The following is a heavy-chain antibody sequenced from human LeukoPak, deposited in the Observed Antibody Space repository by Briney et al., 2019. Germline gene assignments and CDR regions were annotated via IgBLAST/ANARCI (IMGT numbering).Heavy chain of an antibody. V-gene: IGHV1-2*02. Sequence: ASVKLSFKASGYTFTGYYMHWVRQAPGQGHEWMGWINPNSGGTNYAQKFQGRVTMTRDTSISTAYMELSRLGSDDTAVYYCARDRVNWKQLYYFDYWGQGTLVTVSS. J-gene: IGHJ4*02. CDR1: GYTFTGYY. CDR2: INPNSGGT. D-gene: IGHD1-20*01. CDR3: ARDRVNWKQLYYFDY.